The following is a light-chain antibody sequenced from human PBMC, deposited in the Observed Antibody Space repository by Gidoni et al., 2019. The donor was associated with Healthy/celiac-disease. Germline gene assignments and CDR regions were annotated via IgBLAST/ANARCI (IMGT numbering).Light chain of an antibody. Sequence: EIVLTQSPATLSLSPGERATLSCRASQSVSSYLAWYQQKPGQAPRLLIYDASNRATGIPARFSGSGSGTDFTLTISSLEPEDFAVYYCQQRSNWPPKSPLFGGGTKVEIK. CDR2: DAS. CDR1: QSVSSY. J-gene: IGKJ4*02. V-gene: IGKV3-11*01. CDR3: QQRSNWPPKSPL.